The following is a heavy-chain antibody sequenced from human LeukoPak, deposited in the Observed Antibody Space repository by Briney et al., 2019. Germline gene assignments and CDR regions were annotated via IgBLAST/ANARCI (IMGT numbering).Heavy chain of an antibody. CDR2: ISSSSSYI. J-gene: IGHJ6*02. Sequence: GGSLRLSCAASGFTFSSYSMNWVRQAPGKGLEWVSSISSSSSYIYYAGSVKGRFTISRDNSKNTLYLQMNSLRAEDTAVYYCAKLRHGCSSTSCYSYYYYGMDVWGQGTTVTVSS. CDR3: AKLRHGCSSTSCYSYYYYGMDV. D-gene: IGHD2-2*01. CDR1: GFTFSSYS. V-gene: IGHV3-21*04.